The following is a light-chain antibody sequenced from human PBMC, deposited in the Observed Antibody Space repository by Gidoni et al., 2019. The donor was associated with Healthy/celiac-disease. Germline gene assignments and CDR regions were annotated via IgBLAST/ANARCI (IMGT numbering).Light chain of an antibody. J-gene: IGKJ2*01. CDR3: QQYNIYSPYT. CDR2: DAS. V-gene: IGKV1-5*01. CDR1: QSISTW. Sequence: DIQMTQSPSTLSASVGDRVTITCRASQSISTWLAWYQQKPGKAPKFLIYDASSLESGVPSRFSGSGSGTEFTLTISSLQPDDFATYYCQQYNIYSPYTFXXXTKLEIK.